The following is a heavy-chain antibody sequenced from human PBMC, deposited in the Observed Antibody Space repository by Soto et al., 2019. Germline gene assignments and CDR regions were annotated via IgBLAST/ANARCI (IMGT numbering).Heavy chain of an antibody. CDR3: ARLWIFGVVISRLGMDV. CDR1: GFTFSSYS. V-gene: IGHV3-48*02. Sequence: PGGSLRLSCAASGFTFSSYSMNWVRQAPGKGLEWVSYISSSSSTIYYADSVKGRFTISRDNAKNSLYLQMNSLRDEDTAVYYCARLWIFGVVISRLGMDVWGQGTTVTVS. D-gene: IGHD3-3*01. J-gene: IGHJ6*02. CDR2: ISSSSSTI.